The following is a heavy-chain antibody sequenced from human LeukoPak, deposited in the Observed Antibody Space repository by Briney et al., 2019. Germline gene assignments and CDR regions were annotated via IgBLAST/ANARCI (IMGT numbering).Heavy chain of an antibody. J-gene: IGHJ6*03. V-gene: IGHV7-4-1*02. D-gene: IGHD6-13*01. CDR1: GYTFTSYA. Sequence: ASVKVSCKASGYTFTSYAMNWVRQAPGQGLEWMGWINTNTGNPTYAQGSTGRFVFSLDTSVSTAYLQISSLKAEDTAVYYCARDQSSSWSNYYYMDVWGKGTTVTVSS. CDR3: ARDQSSSWSNYYYMDV. CDR2: INTNTGNP.